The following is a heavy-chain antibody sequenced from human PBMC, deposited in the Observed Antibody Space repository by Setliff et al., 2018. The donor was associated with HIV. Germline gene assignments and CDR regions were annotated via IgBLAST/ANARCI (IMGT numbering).Heavy chain of an antibody. V-gene: IGHV4-38-2*01. Sequence: SETLSLTCAVSGYSLSSGYFWGWIRQPPGKGLEWIGSIYHSGSTYYNPSLKSRVTISVDTSKNQFSLKLSSVTAADTAVYYCASTSRRLGDSSGNEGAFDIWGQGTMVTISS. CDR1: GYSLSSGYF. J-gene: IGHJ3*02. CDR2: IYHSGST. D-gene: IGHD3-22*01. CDR3: ASTSRRLGDSSGNEGAFDI.